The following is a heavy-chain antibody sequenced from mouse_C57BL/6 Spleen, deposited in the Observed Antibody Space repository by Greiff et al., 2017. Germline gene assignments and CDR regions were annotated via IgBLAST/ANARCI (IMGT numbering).Heavy chain of an antibody. V-gene: IGHV4-1*01. CDR2: INPDSSTI. CDR1: GIDFSRYW. D-gene: IGHD1-1*01. CDR3: ARQAYGSSFDY. Sequence: AASGIDFSRYWMSWVRRAPGKGLEWIGEINPDSSTINYAPSLKDKFIISRDNAKNTLYLQMSKVRSEDTALYYCARQAYGSSFDYWGQGTTLTVSS. J-gene: IGHJ2*01.